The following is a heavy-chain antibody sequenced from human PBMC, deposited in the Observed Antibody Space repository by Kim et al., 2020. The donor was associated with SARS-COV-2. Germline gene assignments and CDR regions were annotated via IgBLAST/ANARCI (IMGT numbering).Heavy chain of an antibody. V-gene: IGHV5-10-1*01. CDR1: GYSFTSYW. CDR2: IDPSDSYT. Sequence: GESLKISCKGSGYSFTSYWISWVRQMPGKGLEWMGRIDPSDSYTNYSPSFQGHVTISADKSISTDYLQWSSLKASDTAMYYCATTPESNWFDPWGQGTLVTVSS. CDR3: ATTPESNWFDP. J-gene: IGHJ5*02.